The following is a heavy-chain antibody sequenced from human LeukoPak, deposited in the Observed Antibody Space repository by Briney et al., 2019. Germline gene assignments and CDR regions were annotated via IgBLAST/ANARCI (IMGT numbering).Heavy chain of an antibody. D-gene: IGHD2-15*01. CDR3: ASFAATFDY. CDR2: INHSGST. J-gene: IGHJ4*02. V-gene: IGHV4-34*01. Sequence: SETLSLTCAVYGGSFSGYYWSWIRQPPGKGLEWIGEINHSGSTNYNPSLKSRVTISVDTSKNQFSLKLSSVTAADTAVYYCASFAATFDYWGQGTLVTGSS. CDR1: GGSFSGYY.